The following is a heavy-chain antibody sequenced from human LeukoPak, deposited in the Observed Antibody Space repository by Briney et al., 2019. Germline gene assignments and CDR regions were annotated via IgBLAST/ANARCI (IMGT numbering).Heavy chain of an antibody. J-gene: IGHJ6*02. CDR3: ARDICLDDSRCYGMDV. CDR2: ISYDGSNK. CDR1: GFTFSSYA. Sequence: PGGSLRLSCAASGFTFSSYAMHWVRQAPGKGLEWVAVISYDGSNKYYADSVKGRFTISRDNSKNTLYLQMNSLRAEDTAVYYCARDICLDDSRCYGMDVWGQGTTVTVSS. V-gene: IGHV3-30-3*01. D-gene: IGHD3-22*01.